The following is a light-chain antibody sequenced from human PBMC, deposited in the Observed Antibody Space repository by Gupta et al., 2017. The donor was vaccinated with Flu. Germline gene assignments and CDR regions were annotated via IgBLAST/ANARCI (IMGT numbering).Light chain of an antibody. Sequence: SYVLTQPPSVSVAPGQTARITWGGNNIGSKSVHWYQQKPGQAPVLVVYDDSDRPSGIPERFSGSNSGNTATLTISRVEVGDEADYYCQVWDSSSDHWVFGGGTKLTVL. V-gene: IGLV3-21*02. CDR1: NIGSKS. CDR3: QVWDSSSDHWV. CDR2: DDS. J-gene: IGLJ3*02.